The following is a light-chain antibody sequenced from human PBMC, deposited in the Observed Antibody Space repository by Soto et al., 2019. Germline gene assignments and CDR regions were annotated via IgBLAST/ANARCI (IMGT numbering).Light chain of an antibody. CDR3: QQYGRSLT. Sequence: EIVLTQSPGTLSLSPGERATLSCRASQSVTNSYLAWYQQKPGQAPRLFIYDASRSATGIPDRFSGSGSGTDFTLTISRLQPEDFAVYYCQQYGRSLTFGGGTKVDIK. CDR2: DAS. V-gene: IGKV3-20*01. CDR1: QSVTNSY. J-gene: IGKJ4*01.